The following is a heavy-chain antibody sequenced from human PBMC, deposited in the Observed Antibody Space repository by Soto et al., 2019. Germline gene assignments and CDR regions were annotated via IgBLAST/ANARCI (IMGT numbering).Heavy chain of an antibody. CDR3: ARGGGFCGADCYKGGIDY. J-gene: IGHJ4*02. CDR1: GFTFSPYT. D-gene: IGHD2-21*02. CDR2: ISYDGSDK. Sequence: QVQLVESGGGVGQPGRSLRLSCAASGFTFSPYTMHWVRQTPGKGLEWVAVISYDGSDKYYADSVRGRFTISRDNSKNTLFLQMNSLRAEDTALYYCARGGGFCGADCYKGGIDYWGQGALVTVSS. V-gene: IGHV3-30-3*01.